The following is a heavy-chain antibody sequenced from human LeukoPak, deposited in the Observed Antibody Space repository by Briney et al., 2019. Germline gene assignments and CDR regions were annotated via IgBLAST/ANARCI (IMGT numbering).Heavy chain of an antibody. J-gene: IGHJ4*02. CDR2: IKQDGSEK. CDR3: ARRSVTAISAYFDY. D-gene: IGHD2-21*02. CDR1: GFTFSSYW. Sequence: GGSLRLSCAASGFTFSSYWMSWVRQAPGKGVEWVANIKQDGSEKYYVDSVKGRFTISRDNAKNSLYLQMNSLRAEDTAVYYCARRSVTAISAYFDYWGQGTLVTVSS. V-gene: IGHV3-7*01.